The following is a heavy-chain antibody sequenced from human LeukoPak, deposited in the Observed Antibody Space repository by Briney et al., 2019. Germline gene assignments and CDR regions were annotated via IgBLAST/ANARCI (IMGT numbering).Heavy chain of an antibody. J-gene: IGHJ6*02. Sequence: GGSLRLSCVASGLTLDRYDMHWVRQGPGKGLEWVAGFSLDTDRIDYADSVRGRFTVSKDDAKKTLYLQMNNLRTEDTALYYCTKDITPGGADVWGQGTTVTVSS. D-gene: IGHD3-10*01. CDR1: GLTLDRYD. CDR2: FSLDTDRI. V-gene: IGHV3-9*01. CDR3: TKDITPGGADV.